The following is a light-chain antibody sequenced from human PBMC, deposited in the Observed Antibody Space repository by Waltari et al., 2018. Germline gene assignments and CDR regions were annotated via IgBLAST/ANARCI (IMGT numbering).Light chain of an antibody. Sequence: EIVLTQSPATLSVSPGGRATLPCRASQNIRNTVGWYQQKPGQAPRLLIYAASTRATGIPVRFSGGGSGPKFSLSISSLQSEDSAVYYCQQYNNWPLTFGGGTKVEVK. V-gene: IGKV3-15*01. CDR2: AAS. J-gene: IGKJ4*01. CDR3: QQYNNWPLT. CDR1: QNIRNT.